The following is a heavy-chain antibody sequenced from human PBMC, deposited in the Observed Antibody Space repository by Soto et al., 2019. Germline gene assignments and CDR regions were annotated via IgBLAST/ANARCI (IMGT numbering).Heavy chain of an antibody. Sequence: VKVSCKASGYSFTSDGISWVRQAPGQGLEWMGWISAYNANTKYAQNLQGRVTMTTDTSTSTAYMELRSLRSDDTAVYYCARDETTIDAFDIWGQGTMVTVSS. D-gene: IGHD5-12*01. CDR1: GYSFTSDG. J-gene: IGHJ3*02. CDR3: ARDETTIDAFDI. V-gene: IGHV1-18*01. CDR2: ISAYNANT.